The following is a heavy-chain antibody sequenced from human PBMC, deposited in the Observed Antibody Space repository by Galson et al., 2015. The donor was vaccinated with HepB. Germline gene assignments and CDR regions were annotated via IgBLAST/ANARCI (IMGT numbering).Heavy chain of an antibody. CDR1: GFTFTSHA. Sequence: SLRLSCAASGFTFTSHAMHWVRKAPGEGLAWVSVVWYEGGNKYYAYSVRGRFTISRDNSKNTVYLQMDSLTAEDTAVYYCVRDRCSSTTCYGDSWGQGTLVVVSS. V-gene: IGHV3-33*01. J-gene: IGHJ4*02. CDR2: VWYEGGNK. CDR3: VRDRCSSTTCYGDS. D-gene: IGHD2-2*01.